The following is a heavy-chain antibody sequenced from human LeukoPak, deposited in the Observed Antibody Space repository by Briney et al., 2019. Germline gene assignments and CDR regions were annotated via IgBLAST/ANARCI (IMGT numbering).Heavy chain of an antibody. Sequence: PGGSLRLSCAASGFTVSSNYMSWVRQAPGKGLEWVSVIYSGGSTYYADSVKGRFTISRDNSKNTLYLQMNSLRAEDTAVYYCAKGRWGSGSYYEEYYFDYWGQGTLVTVSS. V-gene: IGHV3-53*01. J-gene: IGHJ4*02. CDR3: AKGRWGSGSYYEEYYFDY. CDR2: IYSGGST. CDR1: GFTVSSNY. D-gene: IGHD3-10*01.